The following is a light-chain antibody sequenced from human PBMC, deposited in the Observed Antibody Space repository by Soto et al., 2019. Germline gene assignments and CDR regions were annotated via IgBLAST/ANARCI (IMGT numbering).Light chain of an antibody. CDR3: KSYTGINNWV. CDR2: EVN. J-gene: IGLJ3*02. Sequence: QSALTQPPSASGSPGQSVTISCTGTSSDVGGYNYVSWYQQHPGKAPKDMIYEVNKRPSGVPDRFSGSKSGNTASLTISGLQAEDEADYYCKSYTGINNWVFGGGTKLTVL. CDR1: SSDVGGYNY. V-gene: IGLV2-8*01.